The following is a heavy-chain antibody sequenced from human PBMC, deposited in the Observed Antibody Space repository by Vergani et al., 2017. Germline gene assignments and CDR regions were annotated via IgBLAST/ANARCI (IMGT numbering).Heavy chain of an antibody. Sequence: EVQLVQSGAEVKKPGESLKIFCKVSGYSFTSYWIGWVRQMPGKGLEWMGIIYPGDSDTRYSPSFQGQVTISADKSISTAYLQWSSLKASDTAMYYCARHEGLYDYVWGSYHDDAFDIWGQGTMVTVSS. CDR3: ARHEGLYDYVWGSYHDDAFDI. D-gene: IGHD3-16*02. CDR1: GYSFTSYW. CDR2: IYPGDSDT. V-gene: IGHV5-51*01. J-gene: IGHJ3*02.